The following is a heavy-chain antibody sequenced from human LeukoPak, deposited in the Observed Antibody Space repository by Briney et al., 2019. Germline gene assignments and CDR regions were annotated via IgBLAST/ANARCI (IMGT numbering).Heavy chain of an antibody. CDR2: IYPGDSDI. CDR1: GYSFTSYW. V-gene: IGHV5-51*01. J-gene: IGHJ4*02. Sequence: GESLKISCQGSGYSFTSYWIGWVRQMPGKGLEWMGIIYPGDSDIRYSPSFQGQVTNSADKSISTAYLQWSSLKASDTAMYYCARPRRYFDWIEWGQGTLVTVSS. D-gene: IGHD3-9*01. CDR3: ARPRRYFDWIE.